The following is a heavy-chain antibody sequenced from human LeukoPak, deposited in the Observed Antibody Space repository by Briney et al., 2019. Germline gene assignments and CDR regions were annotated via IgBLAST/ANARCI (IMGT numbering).Heavy chain of an antibody. CDR2: IYYSGST. CDR1: GGSISSYC. J-gene: IGHJ3*02. Sequence: SETLSLTCTVSGGSISSYCWSWIRQPPGKGLEWIGYIYYSGSTNYNPSLKSRVTISVDTSKNQFSLKLSSVTAADTAVYYCARVVPPASDAFDIWGQGTMVTVSS. V-gene: IGHV4-59*08. D-gene: IGHD2-2*01. CDR3: ARVVPPASDAFDI.